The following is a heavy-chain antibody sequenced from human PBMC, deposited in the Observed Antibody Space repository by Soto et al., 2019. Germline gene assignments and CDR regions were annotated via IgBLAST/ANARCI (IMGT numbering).Heavy chain of an antibody. CDR2: IYYSGST. Sequence: SESLSLSCAVSGGSISSSSYYWGWIRQPPGKGLEWIGSIYYSGSTYYNPSLKSRVTISVDTSKNQFSLKLSSVTAADTAVYYCARLWGLTETHGYWGQGTQVTAPQ. V-gene: IGHV4-39*01. CDR3: ARLWGLTETHGY. J-gene: IGHJ4*02. D-gene: IGHD3-16*01. CDR1: GGSISSSSYY.